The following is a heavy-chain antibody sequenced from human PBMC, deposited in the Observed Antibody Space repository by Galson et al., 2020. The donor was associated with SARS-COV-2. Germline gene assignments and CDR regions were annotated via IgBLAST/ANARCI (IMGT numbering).Heavy chain of an antibody. J-gene: IGHJ3*02. CDR3: ARIALRYLDWLFHSDRPTPDAFGI. CDR2: LISHDEP. D-gene: IGHD3-9*01. V-gene: IGHV2-26*01. CDR1: GFSRRTASMD. Sequence: SGPPQVKPTDTLTLTCTVSGFSRRTASMDVSWIRHPSGKALEWLAHLISHDEPTYSTSLKSRLTISKDTSKSQVVLTMTNMDPVDTATYYCARIALRYLDWLFHSDRPTPDAFGIWGQGTMVTVSS.